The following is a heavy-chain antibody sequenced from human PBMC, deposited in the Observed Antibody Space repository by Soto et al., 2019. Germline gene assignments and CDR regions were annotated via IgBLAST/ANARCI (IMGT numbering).Heavy chain of an antibody. CDR2: IKSKTHGGTT. D-gene: IGHD6-19*01. Sequence: EVQLVESGGGLVKPGGSLRLSCAAAGFTFSNAWMSWVRQAPGKGLEWVGRIKSKTHGGTTDYAAPVKGRSTISRDDSKNTLYLKMNSLKTEDTAVYYCTTEGSSGPTAYWGQETLVTVSS. CDR1: GFTFSNAW. CDR3: TTEGSSGPTAY. J-gene: IGHJ4*02. V-gene: IGHV3-15*01.